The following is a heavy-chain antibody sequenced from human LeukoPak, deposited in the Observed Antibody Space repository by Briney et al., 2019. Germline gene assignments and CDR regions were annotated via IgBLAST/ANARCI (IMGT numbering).Heavy chain of an antibody. Sequence: SGTLSLTCSVSGGSINSSSFYWSWIRQPPGKGLEWIGSIHYSGSTYYNPSLKSRVTISVDTSKNQSSLKLSSVTAADTAVYYCATWAGTKYTSGWHPPLDYWGQGNLVTVSS. CDR3: ATWAGTKYTSGWHPPLDY. J-gene: IGHJ4*02. V-gene: IGHV4-39*01. CDR1: GGSINSSSFY. D-gene: IGHD6-19*01. CDR2: IHYSGST.